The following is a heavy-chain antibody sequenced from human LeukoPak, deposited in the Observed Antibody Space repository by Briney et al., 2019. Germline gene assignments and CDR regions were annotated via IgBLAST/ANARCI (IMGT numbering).Heavy chain of an antibody. J-gene: IGHJ4*02. CDR2: INPNSGDT. Sequence: ASVKVSCKASGYTFTGYYMHWVRQAPGQGLEWMGWINPNSGDTNYAQNFQGWVTMTRDTSISTAYMELSRLRSDDTAVYYCARGAPYYYGSGTPVSHFDYWGQGTLVTVSS. D-gene: IGHD3-10*01. CDR3: ARGAPYYYGSGTPVSHFDY. V-gene: IGHV1-2*04. CDR1: GYTFTGYY.